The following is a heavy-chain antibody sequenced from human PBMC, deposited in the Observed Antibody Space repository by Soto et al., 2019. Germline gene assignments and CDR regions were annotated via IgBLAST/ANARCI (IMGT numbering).Heavy chain of an antibody. CDR2: IIPILGIA. Sequence: QVQLVQSGAEVKKPGSSVKVSCKASGGTFSSYTISWVRQAPGQGLEWMGRIIPILGIANYAQKFQGRVKITADKSTSTAYMELSSLRSEDTAVYYCARDRRGHDFWSGYPFAYWGQGTLVTVSS. CDR1: GGTFSSYT. CDR3: ARDRRGHDFWSGYPFAY. D-gene: IGHD3-3*01. J-gene: IGHJ4*02. V-gene: IGHV1-69*08.